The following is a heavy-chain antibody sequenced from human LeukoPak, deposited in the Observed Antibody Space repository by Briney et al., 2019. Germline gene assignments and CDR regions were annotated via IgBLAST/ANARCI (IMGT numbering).Heavy chain of an antibody. CDR1: GFTFTNNA. CDR3: GRGHRFCSRGNCNSPVDY. J-gene: IGHJ4*02. V-gene: IGHV3-23*01. D-gene: IGHD2-15*01. CDR2: IGGGDVEI. Sequence: GGSLRLSCAMSGFTFTNNAMTWVRQAPGKGLEWVSTIGGGDVEIHYADSVKGRFTISRDNSKNTLYLQMNSLRAEDTAVYYCGRGHRFCSRGNCNSPVDYWGQGPLVTVSS.